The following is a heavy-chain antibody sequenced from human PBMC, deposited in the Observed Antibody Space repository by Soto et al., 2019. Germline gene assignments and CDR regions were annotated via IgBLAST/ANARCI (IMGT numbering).Heavy chain of an antibody. J-gene: IGHJ4*02. Sequence: PGGSLRLSCAASGFTFSSYSMNWVRQAPGKGLEWVSYISSSSSTIYYADSVKGRFTISRDNAKNSLYLQMNSLRDEDTAVYYCARAEPPTPLRFLEWLSPRDYFDYWGQGTLVTVSS. CDR1: GFTFSSYS. V-gene: IGHV3-48*02. D-gene: IGHD3-3*01. CDR2: ISSSSSTI. CDR3: ARAEPPTPLRFLEWLSPRDYFDY.